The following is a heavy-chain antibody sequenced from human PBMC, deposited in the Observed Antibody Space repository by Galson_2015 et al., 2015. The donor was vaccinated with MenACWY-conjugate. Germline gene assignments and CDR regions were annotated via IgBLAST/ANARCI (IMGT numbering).Heavy chain of an antibody. Sequence: QSGAEVKKPGSSVKVSCKASGGTFRRHAISWVRQAPGQGLEFMGGIIPPYDTTKYAQKFQGRVTITADKSTSTAYMELTRLRSADTAVYYCATSPLFEDITVLPAAIWYFQRWGQGTLVTVSP. CDR2: IIPPYDTT. V-gene: IGHV1-69*06. CDR3: ATSPLFEDITVLPAAIWYFQR. D-gene: IGHD2-2*02. J-gene: IGHJ1*01. CDR1: GGTFRRHA.